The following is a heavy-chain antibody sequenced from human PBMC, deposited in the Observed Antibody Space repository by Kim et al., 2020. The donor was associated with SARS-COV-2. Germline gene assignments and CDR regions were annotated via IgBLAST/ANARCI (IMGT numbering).Heavy chain of an antibody. CDR2: ISYDGSNK. Sequence: GGSLRLSCAASGFTFSSYAMHWVRQAPGKGLEWVAVISYDGSNKYYADSVKGRFTISRDNSKNTLYLQMNSLRAEDTAVYYCARDNYDILTGPIQGMDVWGQGTTVTVSS. D-gene: IGHD3-9*01. CDR1: GFTFSSYA. V-gene: IGHV3-30*04. J-gene: IGHJ6*02. CDR3: ARDNYDILTGPIQGMDV.